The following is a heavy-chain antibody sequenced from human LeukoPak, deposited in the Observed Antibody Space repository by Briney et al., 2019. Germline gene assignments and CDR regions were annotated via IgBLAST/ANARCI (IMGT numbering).Heavy chain of an antibody. Sequence: SETLSLTCTVSGGSINSYYWSWIRQPPGRGLECIGYIHYTGSTNYNPSLKSRVTISVDTSKSQFSLKLSSVTAADTAIYYCARGGYYGSGNDFRFDPWGQGTLVTVSS. CDR1: GGSINSYY. CDR3: ARGGYYGSGNDFRFDP. D-gene: IGHD3-10*01. J-gene: IGHJ5*02. V-gene: IGHV4-59*01. CDR2: IHYTGST.